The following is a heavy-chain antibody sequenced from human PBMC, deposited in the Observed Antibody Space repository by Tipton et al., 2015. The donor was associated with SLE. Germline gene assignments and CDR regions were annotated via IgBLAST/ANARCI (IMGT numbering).Heavy chain of an antibody. Sequence: QLVQSGGGLVQPGGSLRLSCATSGFTFGDYALNWIRQAPGKGLEWVSSITSSGSTIHYADSVKGRFTISRDNAKNSLYLQMNSLRAEDTAVYYCARDPRRDTVFGVVTSHYYFDYLGQGTLVTVSS. J-gene: IGHJ4*02. CDR2: ITSSGSTI. D-gene: IGHD3-3*01. V-gene: IGHV3-11*01. CDR1: GFTFGDYA. CDR3: ARDPRRDTVFGVVTSHYYFDY.